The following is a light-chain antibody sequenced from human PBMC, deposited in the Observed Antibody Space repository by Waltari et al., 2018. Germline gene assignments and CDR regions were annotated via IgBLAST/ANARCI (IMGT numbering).Light chain of an antibody. J-gene: IGKJ1*01. Sequence: DIQMTQSPSTLSASVGDRVTITCRASQSISSWLAWYQQKPGKAPKLLIYKASSLESGVPSRFSGSGSGTECTLTISSLQPDDFATYSCQQYNSNSTFGQGTKVEI. CDR3: QQYNSNST. V-gene: IGKV1-5*03. CDR2: KAS. CDR1: QSISSW.